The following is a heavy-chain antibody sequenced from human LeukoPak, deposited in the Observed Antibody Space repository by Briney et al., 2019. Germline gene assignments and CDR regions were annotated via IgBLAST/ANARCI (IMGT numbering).Heavy chain of an antibody. J-gene: IGHJ3*02. CDR3: ARGGTLMYYDILTVKGAFDI. CDR2: IYTSGST. CDR1: GGSISSYY. D-gene: IGHD3-9*01. V-gene: IGHV4-4*07. Sequence: SETLSLTCTVSGGSISSYYWSWIRQPAGKGLEWIGRIYTSGSTNYNPSLKSRVTMSVDTSKNQFSLKLSSVTAADTAVYYCARGGTLMYYDILTVKGAFDIWGQGTMVTVSS.